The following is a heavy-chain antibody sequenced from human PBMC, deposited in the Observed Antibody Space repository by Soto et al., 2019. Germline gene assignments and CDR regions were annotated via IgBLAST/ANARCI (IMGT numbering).Heavy chain of an antibody. Sequence: SVKVSCKASGGTFSSYAISWVRQAPGQGLEWMGGIIPIFGTANYAQKFQGRVTITADESTSTAYMELSSLRSEDTAVYYCARTIAYDSSGYYYSWGQGTLVTAPQ. D-gene: IGHD3-22*01. CDR1: GGTFSSYA. J-gene: IGHJ4*02. V-gene: IGHV1-69*13. CDR3: ARTIAYDSSGYYYS. CDR2: IIPIFGTA.